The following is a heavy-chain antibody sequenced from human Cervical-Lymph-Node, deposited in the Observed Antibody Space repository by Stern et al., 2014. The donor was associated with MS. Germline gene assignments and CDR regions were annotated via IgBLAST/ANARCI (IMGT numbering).Heavy chain of an antibody. D-gene: IGHD3-16*01. CDR3: ARVGRVTKDAFDI. CDR1: GYTFTSYY. J-gene: IGHJ3*02. CDR2: INPSGGST. V-gene: IGHV1-46*01. Sequence: VQLEESGAEVKKPGASVKVSCKASGYTFTSYYMHWVRQAHGQGLEWMGIINPSGGSTRYAQKFQGRVTMTRDTSTSTVYMELSSLRSEDTAVYYCARVGRVTKDAFDIWGQGTMVTVSS.